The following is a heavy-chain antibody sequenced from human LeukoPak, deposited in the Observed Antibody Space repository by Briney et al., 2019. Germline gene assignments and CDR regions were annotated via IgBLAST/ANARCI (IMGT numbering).Heavy chain of an antibody. V-gene: IGHV4-59*08. CDR1: GGSISSYY. D-gene: IGHD6-19*01. Sequence: SETLSLTCTVSGGSISSYYWSWIRQPPGKGLEWIGYIYYSGGTNYNPSLKSRVTISVDTSKNQFSLKLGSVTAADTVVYYCARNPSSGHNWFDPWGQGTLVTVSS. CDR2: IYYSGGT. J-gene: IGHJ5*02. CDR3: ARNPSSGHNWFDP.